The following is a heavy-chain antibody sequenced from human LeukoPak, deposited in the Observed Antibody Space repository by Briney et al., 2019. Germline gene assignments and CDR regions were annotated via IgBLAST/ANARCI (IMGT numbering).Heavy chain of an antibody. CDR2: IIPIFGTA. D-gene: IGHD6-13*01. V-gene: IGHV1-69*13. J-gene: IGHJ4*02. CDR3: AALSAAATAPGY. CDR1: GGTFSSYA. Sequence: GASVKVSCKASGGTFSSYAISWVRQVPGQGLEWMGGIIPIFGTANYAQKFQGRVTITADESTSTAYMELSSLRSEDTAVYYCAALSAAATAPGYWGQGTLVTVSS.